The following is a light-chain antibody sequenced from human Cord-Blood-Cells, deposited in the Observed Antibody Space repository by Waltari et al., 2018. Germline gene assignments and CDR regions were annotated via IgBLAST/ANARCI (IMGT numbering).Light chain of an antibody. CDR2: DAS. Sequence: EIVLTQSPATLSLSPGERATLSCRPSQSVSSYLAWYQQKPGQAPRLLIYDASNRATGIPGRFSGSGSGTDFTLTISSLEPEDFAVYYCQQRSNWFTFGQGTRLEIK. J-gene: IGKJ5*01. V-gene: IGKV3-11*01. CDR3: QQRSNWFT. CDR1: QSVSSY.